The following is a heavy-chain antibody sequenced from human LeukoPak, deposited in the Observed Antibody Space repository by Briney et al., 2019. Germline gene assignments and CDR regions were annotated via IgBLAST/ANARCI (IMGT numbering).Heavy chain of an antibody. CDR2: IYYSGST. J-gene: IGHJ4*02. D-gene: IGHD5-24*01. V-gene: IGHV4-30-4*01. CDR1: GGSISSGDYY. CDR3: ARARNGYSNYFDY. Sequence: PSQTLSLTCTVSGGSISSGDYYWSWVRQPPGKGLEWIGYIYYSGSTYYTPSLKSRVTISVDTSKNQFSLKLSSVTAADTAVYYCARARNGYSNYFDYWGQGTLVTVSS.